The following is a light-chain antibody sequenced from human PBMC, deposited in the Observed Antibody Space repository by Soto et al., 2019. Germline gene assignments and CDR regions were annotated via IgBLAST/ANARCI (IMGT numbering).Light chain of an antibody. CDR2: RNN. Sequence: QSVLTQPPSASETPGQRVIISCSGSSSNIGSNYVYWYQQLPGTAPKLLIYRNNQLPSGVPDRFSGSKSGTSASLAISGLRSEDEADYYCVVGDDSLSVWVFGGGTKVTVL. V-gene: IGLV1-47*01. CDR3: VVGDDSLSVWV. J-gene: IGLJ3*02. CDR1: SSNIGSNY.